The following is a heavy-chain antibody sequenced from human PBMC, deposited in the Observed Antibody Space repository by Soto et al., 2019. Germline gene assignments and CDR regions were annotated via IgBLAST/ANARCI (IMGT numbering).Heavy chain of an antibody. D-gene: IGHD6-13*01. CDR3: AKEDAAGFKS. V-gene: IGHV1-69*04. CDR2: IFPLLAMV. Sequence: QVHLVQSGAEMKKPGSSVKVSCKVSGGDLRNSGISWVRQAPGQGLEWMGGIFPLLAMVDYSQKFQGRVTITAHESTSTAYLDLGSLKSEDPAVYYCAKEDAAGFKSWGQGTLVIVSS. CDR1: GGDLRNSG. J-gene: IGHJ4*02.